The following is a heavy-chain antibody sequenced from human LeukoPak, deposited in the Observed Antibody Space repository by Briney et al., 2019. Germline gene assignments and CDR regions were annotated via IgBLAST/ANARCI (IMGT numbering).Heavy chain of an antibody. CDR1: GFTVSSNY. Sequence: GGSLGLSCAASGFTVSSNYMSWVRQAPGKGLEWVSAISGSGGDTHDADSVKGRFTISRDNSKNTLYLQMNSLRGEDTAVYYCAKCRSSCYGNGFDIWGQGTMVTVSS. V-gene: IGHV3-23*01. CDR3: AKCRSSCYGNGFDI. CDR2: ISGSGGDT. D-gene: IGHD2-2*01. J-gene: IGHJ3*02.